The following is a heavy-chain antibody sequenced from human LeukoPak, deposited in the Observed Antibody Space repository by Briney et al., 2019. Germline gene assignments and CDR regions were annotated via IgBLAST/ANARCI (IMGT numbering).Heavy chain of an antibody. CDR2: ISWNGGST. J-gene: IGHJ4*02. V-gene: IGHV3-20*04. Sequence: PGGSLRLSCAASGFTFDDYGMSWVRQAPGKGLKCVSGISWNGGSTGYADSVKGRFTISRDNAKNSLYVQMNSLRAEDTALYYCARRPYYYDSSGYYYFDYWGQGTLVTVSS. D-gene: IGHD3-22*01. CDR1: GFTFDDYG. CDR3: ARRPYYYDSSGYYYFDY.